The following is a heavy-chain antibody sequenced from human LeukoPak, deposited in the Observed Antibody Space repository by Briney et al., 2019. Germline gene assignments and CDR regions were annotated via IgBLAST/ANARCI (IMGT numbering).Heavy chain of an antibody. J-gene: IGHJ4*02. Sequence: GESLKISCKGSGYSFTSYWIGWVRQMPGKGLEWMGIIYPGDSDTSYSPSFQGQVTISADKSISTAYLQWSSLTASDTAMYYCARRAHYYDSSGYYEFDYWGQGTLVTVSS. CDR3: ARRAHYYDSSGYYEFDY. CDR1: GYSFTSYW. D-gene: IGHD3-22*01. V-gene: IGHV5-51*01. CDR2: IYPGDSDT.